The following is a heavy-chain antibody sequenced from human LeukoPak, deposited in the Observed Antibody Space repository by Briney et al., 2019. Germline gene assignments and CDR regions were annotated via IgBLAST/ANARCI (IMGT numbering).Heavy chain of an antibody. Sequence: ASVKVSCKASGGTFSSYTISWVRQAPGQGLEWMGRIIPILGIANYAQKFQGRVTITADKSTSTAYMELSSLRSEDTAVYYCARAYLPDILTGYPINGMDVSGQGTTVTVSS. CDR2: IIPILGIA. J-gene: IGHJ6*02. CDR1: GGTFSSYT. CDR3: ARAYLPDILTGYPINGMDV. D-gene: IGHD3-9*01. V-gene: IGHV1-69*02.